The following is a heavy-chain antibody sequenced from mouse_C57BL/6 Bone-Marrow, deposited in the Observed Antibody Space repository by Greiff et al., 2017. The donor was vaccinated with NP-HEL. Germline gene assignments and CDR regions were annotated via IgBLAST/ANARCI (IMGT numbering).Heavy chain of an antibody. CDR1: GFNIKNTY. CDR2: IDPANGNT. J-gene: IGHJ1*03. Sequence: VQLQQSVAELVRPGASVKLSCTASGFNIKNTYMHWVKLRPEQGLEWIGRIDPANGNTKYAPKFQGKATITADTSSNTAYLQLSSLTSEDTAIYYCASITTVVARYFDVWGTGTTVTVSS. D-gene: IGHD1-1*01. CDR3: ASITTVVARYFDV. V-gene: IGHV14-3*01.